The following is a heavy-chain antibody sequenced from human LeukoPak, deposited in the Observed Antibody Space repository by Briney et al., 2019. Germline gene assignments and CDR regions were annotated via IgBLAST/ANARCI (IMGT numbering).Heavy chain of an antibody. J-gene: IGHJ4*02. CDR3: ATNLGIAAALNY. V-gene: IGHV3-21*01. CDR1: GFTFSSYS. D-gene: IGHD6-13*01. Sequence: GGSLRLSCAASGFTFSSYSMNWVRQAPGKGLEWVSSISSSSSYMYYADSVKGRFTISRDNAKNSLYLQMNSLRAEDMAVYYCATNLGIAAALNYWGQGTLVTVSS. CDR2: ISSSSSYM.